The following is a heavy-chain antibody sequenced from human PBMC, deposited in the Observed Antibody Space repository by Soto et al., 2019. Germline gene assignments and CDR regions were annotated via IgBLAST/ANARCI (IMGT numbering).Heavy chain of an antibody. V-gene: IGHV3-23*01. CDR1: GFTFRSHA. CDR3: AKSPDSSGYYPFDY. J-gene: IGHJ4*02. Sequence: GGSLRLSCAASGFTFRSHAMSWVRQAPGKGLEWVSAISGSGGSTYYADSVKGRFTISRDNSKNTLYLQMNSLRAEDTAVYYCAKSPDSSGYYPFDYWGQGTLVTVSS. D-gene: IGHD3-22*01. CDR2: ISGSGGST.